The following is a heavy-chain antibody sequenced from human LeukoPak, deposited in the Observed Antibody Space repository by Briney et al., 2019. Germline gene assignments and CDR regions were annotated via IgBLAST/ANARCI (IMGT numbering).Heavy chain of an antibody. Sequence: PGGSLTLSCTASGFTFSSHWMSWVRQAPGKGLEWVAYIKQGGSDKYYVYSEKGRFITAGATANNSLYLQMYSLRAEDTAVYYGAREGPQWFGESFDYWGQGKLVTVSS. CDR1: GFTFSSHW. CDR2: IKQGGSDK. CDR3: AREGPQWFGESFDY. D-gene: IGHD3-10*01. V-gene: IGHV3-7*01. J-gene: IGHJ4*02.